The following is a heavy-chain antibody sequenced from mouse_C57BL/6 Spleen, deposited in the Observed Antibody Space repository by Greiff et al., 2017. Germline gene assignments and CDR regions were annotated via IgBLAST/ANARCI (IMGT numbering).Heavy chain of an antibody. V-gene: IGHV1-53*01. CDR1: GYTFTSYW. CDR2: INPSNGGT. Sequence: QVQLQQPGTELVKPGASVKLSCKASGYTFTSYWMHWVKQRPGQGLEWIGNINPSNGGTNYNEKFKSKATLTVAKSSSTAYMQLSSLTSEDSAVYYCARAERDGYYFLYWYFDVWGTGTTVTVSS. D-gene: IGHD2-3*01. J-gene: IGHJ1*03. CDR3: ARAERDGYYFLYWYFDV.